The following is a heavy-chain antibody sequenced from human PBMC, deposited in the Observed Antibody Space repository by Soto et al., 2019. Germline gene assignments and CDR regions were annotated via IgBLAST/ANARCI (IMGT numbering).Heavy chain of an antibody. Sequence: PGESLKISCKGSGYSFTSYWIGWVRQMPGKGLEWMGIIYPGDSDTRYSPSFQGQVTISADKPISTAYLQWSSLKASDTAMYYCARRDYYDSSGYYSNWFDPWGQGTLVTVSS. J-gene: IGHJ5*02. D-gene: IGHD3-22*01. CDR3: ARRDYYDSSGYYSNWFDP. CDR2: IYPGDSDT. V-gene: IGHV5-51*01. CDR1: GYSFTSYW.